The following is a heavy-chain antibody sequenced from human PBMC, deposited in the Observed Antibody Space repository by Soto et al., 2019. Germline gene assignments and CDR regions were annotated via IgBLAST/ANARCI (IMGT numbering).Heavy chain of an antibody. CDR1: GGSISSGGYY. D-gene: IGHD4-17*01. CDR2: IYYSGGT. J-gene: IGHJ4*02. V-gene: IGHV4-31*03. Sequence: SETLSLTCTVSGGSISSGGYYWSWIRQHPGKGLEWIGYIYYSGGTYYNPSLKSRVTISVDTSKNQFSLKLSSVTAADTAVYYCARSLSYGDIDYWGQGTLVTVSS. CDR3: ARSLSYGDIDY.